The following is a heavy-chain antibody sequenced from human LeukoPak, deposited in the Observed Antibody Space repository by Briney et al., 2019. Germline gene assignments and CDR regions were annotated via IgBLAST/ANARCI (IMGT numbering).Heavy chain of an antibody. J-gene: IGHJ4*02. CDR3: AKDRRPYSGSYDY. Sequence: GGSLRLSRAASGFTFSSYAMSWVRQAPGKGLEWVSAISGSGGSTYYADSVKGRFTISRDNAKNSLYLQMNSLRPEDTALYFCAKDRRPYSGSYDYWGQGTLVTVSS. CDR2: ISGSGGST. D-gene: IGHD1-26*01. V-gene: IGHV3-23*01. CDR1: GFTFSSYA.